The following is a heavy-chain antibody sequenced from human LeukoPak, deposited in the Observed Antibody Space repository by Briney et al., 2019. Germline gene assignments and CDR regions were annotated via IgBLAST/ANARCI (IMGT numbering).Heavy chain of an antibody. V-gene: IGHV3-7*01. CDR1: GFRFSGFW. Sequence: GGSLRLSCAASGFRFSGFWMSWVRQAPGKGLEWVAIVKGDGSEKAYVDSVKGRFSISRDNAENSVYLQVNSLRAEDTAVYYCARDPYGTGAFDYWGQGTQVTVSS. CDR3: ARDPYGTGAFDY. D-gene: IGHD1-1*01. CDR2: VKGDGSEK. J-gene: IGHJ4*02.